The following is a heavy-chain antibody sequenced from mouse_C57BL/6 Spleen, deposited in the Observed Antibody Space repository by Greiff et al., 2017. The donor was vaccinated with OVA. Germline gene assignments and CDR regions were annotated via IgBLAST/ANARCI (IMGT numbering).Heavy chain of an antibody. CDR3: APYGNNGWYFDV. V-gene: IGHV14-1*01. J-gene: IGHJ1*03. CDR2: IDPEDGDT. D-gene: IGHD2-1*01. CDR1: GFTITDYY. Sequence: VQLQQSGAELVRPGASVKLSCTASGFTITDYYMHWVKQRPEQGLEWIGRIDPEDGDTEYAPKFQGKATLTADTSSNTAYLQLSSLTSEDTAVYYCAPYGNNGWYFDVWGTGTTVTVSS.